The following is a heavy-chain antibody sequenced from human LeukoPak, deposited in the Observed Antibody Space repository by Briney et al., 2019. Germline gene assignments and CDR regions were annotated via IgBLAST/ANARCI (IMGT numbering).Heavy chain of an antibody. V-gene: IGHV1-69*13. D-gene: IGHD3-22*01. CDR2: IIPIFGTA. J-gene: IGHJ4*02. CDR1: GGTFSSYA. Sequence: ASVKVSCKASGGTFSSYAISWVRQAPGQGLEWMGGIIPIFGTANYAQKFQGRVTITADESTSTAYMGLSSLRSEDTAVYYCARGLEYSSGYYFDYWGQGTLVTVSS. CDR3: ARGLEYSSGYYFDY.